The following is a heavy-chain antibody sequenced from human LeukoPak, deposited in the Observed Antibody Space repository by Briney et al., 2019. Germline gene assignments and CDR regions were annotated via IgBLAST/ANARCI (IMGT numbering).Heavy chain of an antibody. J-gene: IGHJ4*02. Sequence: ASVKVSCKASGYTFTGYYLHWVRQAPGQGLEWLGWINPNSGGTHYAQKFQGRVAMTRDTSISTAYMELSRLRSDDTAVYYCARGLDDFDYWGQGTLVTVSS. V-gene: IGHV1-2*02. CDR1: GYTFTGYY. D-gene: IGHD6-19*01. CDR2: INPNSGGT. CDR3: ARGLDDFDY.